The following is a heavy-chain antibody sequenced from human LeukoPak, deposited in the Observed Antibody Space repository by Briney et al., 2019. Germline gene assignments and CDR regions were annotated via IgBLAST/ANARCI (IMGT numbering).Heavy chain of an antibody. J-gene: IGHJ4*02. CDR1: GDSVSTNNTA. Sequence: SQTLSLTCAISGDSVSTNNTACNWIRQSPSRGLEWLGRTYYRSKWYNNYAVSVKSRITINPDTSKNQFSLQLNSVTPEDTAVYYCARGTWGSTYYFDYWGQGTLVTVSS. CDR3: ARGTWGSTYYFDY. V-gene: IGHV6-1*01. CDR2: TYYRSKWYN. D-gene: IGHD7-27*01.